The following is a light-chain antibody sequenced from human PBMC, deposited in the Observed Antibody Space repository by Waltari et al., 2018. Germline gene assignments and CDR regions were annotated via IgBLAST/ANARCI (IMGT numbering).Light chain of an antibody. CDR1: QSISNK. CDR3: QQYNSWPYT. V-gene: IGKV3-15*01. Sequence: EIVMTQSPATLSVSPGERAILSCRASQSISNKLAWYQQKPGQAPRLLIYDASTRATGSPATCSGSGSGKEVTLTISSRQSEDFVVYYCQQYNSWPYTFGQGTKLEIK. CDR2: DAS. J-gene: IGKJ2*01.